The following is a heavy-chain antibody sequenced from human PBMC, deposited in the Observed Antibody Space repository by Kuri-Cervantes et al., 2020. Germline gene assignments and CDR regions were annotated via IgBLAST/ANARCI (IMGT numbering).Heavy chain of an antibody. CDR2: INQDGSET. J-gene: IGHJ4*02. Sequence: GESLKISCAASGFIFSSYWMSWVRQAPGKGLEWVANINQDGSETYYVDSLKGRFTISRDNAKNSLYLQMNSLRAEDTAVYYCARDAFVVVPAAMGSYFDYWGQGTLVTVSS. V-gene: IGHV3-7*01. D-gene: IGHD2-2*01. CDR3: ARDAFVVVPAAMGSYFDY. CDR1: GFIFSSYW.